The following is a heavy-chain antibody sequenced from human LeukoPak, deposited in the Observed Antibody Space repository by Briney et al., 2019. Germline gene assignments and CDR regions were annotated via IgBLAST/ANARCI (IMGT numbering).Heavy chain of an antibody. CDR2: IKQDGSEK. J-gene: IGHJ5*02. D-gene: IGHD3-3*01. Sequence: GGSLRLSCAASGFTFSSYWMSWVRQAPGKGLEWVANIKQDGSEKYYVDSVKGRFTISRDKAKNSLYLQMNSLRAEDTAVYYCARDRITIFGVVIPNNWFDPWGQGTLVTVSS. V-gene: IGHV3-7*01. CDR3: ARDRITIFGVVIPNNWFDP. CDR1: GFTFSSYW.